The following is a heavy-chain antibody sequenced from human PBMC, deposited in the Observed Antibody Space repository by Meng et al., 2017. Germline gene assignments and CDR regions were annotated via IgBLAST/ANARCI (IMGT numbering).Heavy chain of an antibody. J-gene: IGHJ2*01. V-gene: IGHV3-21*01. Sequence: EGQLVGSGGGLVKPGGSLRLSCAASGFTFSSYSMNWVRQAPGKGLEWVSSISSSSSYIYYADSVKGRFTISRDNAKNSLYLQMNSLRAEDTAVYYCARDRWGHWYSDLWGRGTLVTVSS. CDR2: ISSSSSYI. CDR1: GFTFSSYS. CDR3: ARDRWGHWYSDL. D-gene: IGHD2-21*02.